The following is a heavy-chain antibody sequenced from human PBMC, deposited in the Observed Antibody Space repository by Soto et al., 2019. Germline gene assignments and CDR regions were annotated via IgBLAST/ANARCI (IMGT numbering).Heavy chain of an antibody. D-gene: IGHD3-22*01. CDR3: ARESGPSGFVYYYHGMDV. Sequence: SQTLSLTCAISGDSVSSNSAAWNWIRQSPSRGLEWLGRTYYRSKWYNDYAVSVKSRITINPDTSKSQFSLQLNSVTPEDTAVYYCARESGPSGFVYYYHGMDVWGQGTTVTVSS. V-gene: IGHV6-1*01. J-gene: IGHJ6*02. CDR1: GDSVSSNSAA. CDR2: TYYRSKWYN.